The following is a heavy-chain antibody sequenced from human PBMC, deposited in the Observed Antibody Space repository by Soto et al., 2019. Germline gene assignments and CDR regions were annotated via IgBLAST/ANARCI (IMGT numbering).Heavy chain of an antibody. V-gene: IGHV1-69*13. D-gene: IGHD5-18*01. CDR2: IIPIFGTA. CDR1: GGTFSSYA. Sequence: GASVKVSCKASGGTFSSYAISWVRQAPGQGLEWMGGIIPIFGTANYAQKFQGRVTITADESTSTAYMELSSLRSEDTAVYYCARRGYSYGYLFDYWGQGTLVTVS. J-gene: IGHJ4*02. CDR3: ARRGYSYGYLFDY.